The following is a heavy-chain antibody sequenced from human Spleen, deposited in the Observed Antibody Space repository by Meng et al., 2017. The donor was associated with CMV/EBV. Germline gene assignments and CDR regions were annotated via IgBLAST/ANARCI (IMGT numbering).Heavy chain of an antibody. CDR2: INHSGNT. CDR1: GGSFSGYY. Sequence: SETLSLTCAVYGGSFSGYYWSWIRQPPGKGLEWIGEINHSGNTNYNPSLKSRVTISVDTSKNQFSLKLSSVTAADTAVYYCASLDPVQPQYYYYYYGMDVWGQGTTVTVSS. D-gene: IGHD1-1*01. J-gene: IGHJ6*02. CDR3: ASLDPVQPQYYYYYYGMDV. V-gene: IGHV4-34*01.